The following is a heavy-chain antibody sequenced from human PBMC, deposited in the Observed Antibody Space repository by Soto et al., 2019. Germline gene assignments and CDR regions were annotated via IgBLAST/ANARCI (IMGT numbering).Heavy chain of an antibody. CDR2: FDLEDGET. J-gene: IGHJ4*02. D-gene: IGHD5-12*01. Sequence: ASVKVSCKVSGHTLTELSMHWVRQAPGKGLEWMGGFDLEDGETIYAQKFQGRVTMTEDKSTDTAYMELSSLRSEDTAVYYCATNNPGSGYDLMNWGQGTLVTVSS. V-gene: IGHV1-24*01. CDR3: ATNNPGSGYDLMN. CDR1: GHTLTELS.